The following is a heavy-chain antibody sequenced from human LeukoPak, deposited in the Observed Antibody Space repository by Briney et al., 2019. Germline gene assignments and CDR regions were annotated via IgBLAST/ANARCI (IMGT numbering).Heavy chain of an antibody. D-gene: IGHD4-23*01. CDR1: GGTFSSHA. CDR2: IIPIFGTA. CDR3: SSALTTVVAPKSWYFDY. V-gene: IGHV1-69*05. J-gene: IGHJ4*02. Sequence: SVKVSCKASGGTFSSHAISWVRQAPGQGLEWMGGIIPIFGTANYAQKFQGRVTITTDESTSTAYMELSSLRSEDTAVYYCSSALTTVVAPKSWYFDYWAQGTLVTVSS.